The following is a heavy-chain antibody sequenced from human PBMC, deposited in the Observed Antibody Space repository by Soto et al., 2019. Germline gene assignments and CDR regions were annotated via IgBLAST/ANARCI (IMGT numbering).Heavy chain of an antibody. J-gene: IGHJ6*03. V-gene: IGHV3-7*01. D-gene: IGHD5-18*01. CDR2: IKQDGSEK. CDR1: GFTFSSYW. Sequence: EVQLVESGGGLVQPGGSLRLSCAASGFTFSSYWMSWVRQAPGKGLEWVANIKQDGSEKYYVDSVKGRFTISRDNAKNSLYLQMNSLRAEDTAVYYCARDYRYAFGYYYYMDVWGKGTTVTVSS. CDR3: ARDYRYAFGYYYYMDV.